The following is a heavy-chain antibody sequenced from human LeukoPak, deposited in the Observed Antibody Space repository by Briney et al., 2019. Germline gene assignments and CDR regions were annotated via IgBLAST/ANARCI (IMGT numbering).Heavy chain of an antibody. Sequence: GGSLRLSCAASGFTFSSYSMNWVRQAPGKGLEWVSSISSSSSYIYYADSVKGRFTTSRDNAKNSLYLQMNSLRAEDTAVYYCARNGIAAEVTAFDIWGQGTMVTVSS. CDR1: GFTFSSYS. CDR2: ISSSSSYI. D-gene: IGHD6-13*01. V-gene: IGHV3-21*01. J-gene: IGHJ3*02. CDR3: ARNGIAAEVTAFDI.